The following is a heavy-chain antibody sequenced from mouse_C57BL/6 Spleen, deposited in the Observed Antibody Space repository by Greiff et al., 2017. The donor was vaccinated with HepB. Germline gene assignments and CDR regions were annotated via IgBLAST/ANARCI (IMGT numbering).Heavy chain of an antibody. J-gene: IGHJ1*03. Sequence: VQLKESEGGLVQPGSSMKLSCTASGFTFSDYYMAWVRQVPEKGLEWVANINYDGSSTYYLDSLKSRFIISRDNAKNILYLQMSSLKSEDTATYYCARDQPYYYGSLYWYFDVWGTGTTVTVSS. CDR1: GFTFSDYY. CDR3: ARDQPYYYGSLYWYFDV. D-gene: IGHD1-1*01. CDR2: INYDGSST. V-gene: IGHV5-16*01.